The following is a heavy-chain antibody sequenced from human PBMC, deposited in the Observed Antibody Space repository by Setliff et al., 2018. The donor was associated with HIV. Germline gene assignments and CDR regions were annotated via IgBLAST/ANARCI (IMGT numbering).Heavy chain of an antibody. Sequence: SETLSLTCTVSGGSISSSSYYWGWIRQPPGKGLEWIGSIFYSGSTYYNPSLKSRVTLSVDTSKHQFSLKLSSVTAADTAVYYCARVQMAYAAFDVWGQGTMVTVSS. D-gene: IGHD4-17*01. CDR1: GGSISSSSYY. V-gene: IGHV4-39*07. CDR3: ARVQMAYAAFDV. J-gene: IGHJ3*01. CDR2: IFYSGST.